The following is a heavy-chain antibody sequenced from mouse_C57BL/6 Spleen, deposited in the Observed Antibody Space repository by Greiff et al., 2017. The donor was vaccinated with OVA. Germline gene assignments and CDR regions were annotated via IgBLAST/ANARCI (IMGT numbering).Heavy chain of an antibody. CDR1: GFTFSNYW. CDR3: TRGDSSYFDY. J-gene: IGHJ2*01. D-gene: IGHD3-3*01. Sequence: EVKVEESGGGLVQPGGSMKLSCVASGFTFSNYWMNWVRQSPEKGLEWVAQIRLKSDNYTTNSAYSVKGRFTFSRDDSKSSVYQQMNNLRAEETGIYYCTRGDSSYFDYWGQGTTLTVAS. CDR2: IRLKSDNYTT. V-gene: IGHV6-3*01.